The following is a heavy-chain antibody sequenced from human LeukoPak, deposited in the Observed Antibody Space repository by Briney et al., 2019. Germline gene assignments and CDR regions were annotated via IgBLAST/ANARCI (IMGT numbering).Heavy chain of an antibody. Sequence: PSQTLSLTCAVSGGSISSGGYSWSWIRQPAGKGLEWIGRIYTSGSTNYNPSLKSRVTISVDTSKNQFSLKLSSVTAADTAVYYCARDSGYCSGGSCYPDYWGQGTLVTVSS. D-gene: IGHD2-15*01. CDR1: GGSISSGGYS. CDR2: IYTSGST. CDR3: ARDSGYCSGGSCYPDY. J-gene: IGHJ4*02. V-gene: IGHV4-61*02.